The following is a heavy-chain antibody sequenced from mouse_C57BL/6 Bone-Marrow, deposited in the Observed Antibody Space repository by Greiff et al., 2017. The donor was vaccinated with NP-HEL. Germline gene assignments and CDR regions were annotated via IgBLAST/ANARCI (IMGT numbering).Heavy chain of an antibody. Sequence: EVQLVESGGDLVKPGGSLKLSCAASGFTFSSYGMSWVRQTPDKRLEWVATISSGGSYTYYPDSVKGRITISRDNSKNTLYLQMSSLKSEDTAMYYCARRRVTTLDYWGQGTTLTVSS. V-gene: IGHV5-6*01. J-gene: IGHJ2*01. CDR3: ARRRVTTLDY. CDR2: ISSGGSYT. D-gene: IGHD2-2*01. CDR1: GFTFSSYG.